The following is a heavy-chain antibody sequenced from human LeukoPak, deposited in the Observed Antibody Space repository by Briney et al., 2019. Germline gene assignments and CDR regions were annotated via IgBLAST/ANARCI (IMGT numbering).Heavy chain of an antibody. J-gene: IGHJ3*02. CDR1: DGSFSSYS. CDR2: IYYSGST. CDR3: ARLKARDAFDI. V-gene: IGHV4-59*08. Sequence: SETLSLTCTVSDGSFSSYSWNWIRQPPARGLEWIGYIYYSGSTIYNPSLRSRVTISVDTSKNQFSLKLTSVTAADTAVYYCARLKARDAFDIWGQGTMVTVSS.